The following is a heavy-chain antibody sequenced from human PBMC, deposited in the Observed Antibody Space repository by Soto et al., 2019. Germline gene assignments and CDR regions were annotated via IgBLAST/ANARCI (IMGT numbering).Heavy chain of an antibody. CDR1: GFTFSSYA. V-gene: IGHV3-23*01. J-gene: IGHJ4*02. CDR3: AKFSGTYYYDSSGYSAPFDY. D-gene: IGHD3-22*01. CDR2: ISGSGGST. Sequence: GGSLRLSCAASGFTFSSYAMSWVRQAPGKGLEWVSAISGSGGSTYYADSVKGRFTISRDNSKNTLYLQMNSLRAEDTAVYYCAKFSGTYYYDSSGYSAPFDYWGQGTLVTVSS.